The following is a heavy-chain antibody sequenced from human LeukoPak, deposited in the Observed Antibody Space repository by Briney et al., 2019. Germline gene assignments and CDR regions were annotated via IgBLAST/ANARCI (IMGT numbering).Heavy chain of an antibody. CDR1: GFTFSSYW. J-gene: IGHJ4*02. V-gene: IGHV3-74*01. Sequence: GGSLRLSCAVSGFTFSSYWMHWVRQAPGKGLVWVSRVNNDGSSTSYADSVKGRFTISRDNAKNTLSLQMNSLRAEDMAFYYCARDGYSYFDFWGLGTLVTVSS. D-gene: IGHD5-24*01. CDR3: ARDGYSYFDF. CDR2: VNNDGSST.